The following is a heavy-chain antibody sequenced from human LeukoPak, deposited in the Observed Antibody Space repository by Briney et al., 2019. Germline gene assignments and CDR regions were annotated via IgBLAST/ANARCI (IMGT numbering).Heavy chain of an antibody. Sequence: PGGSLRLSCAASGFTFSSYSMNWVRQAPGKGLEWVSSISSSSSYIYYADSVKGRFTISRDNAKNSLYLQMNSLRAEDTAVYYCARGPDYGDYGWFDPWGQGTLVTVSS. CDR2: ISSSSSYI. J-gene: IGHJ5*02. CDR1: GFTFSSYS. CDR3: ARGPDYGDYGWFDP. V-gene: IGHV3-21*01. D-gene: IGHD4-17*01.